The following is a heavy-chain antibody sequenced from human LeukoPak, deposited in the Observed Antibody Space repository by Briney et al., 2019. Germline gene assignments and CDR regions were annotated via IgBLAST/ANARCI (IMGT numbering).Heavy chain of an antibody. Sequence: KPSETLSLTCTVSGGSFRTNYWIWIRQPAGKGLEWIGRIYNSGNTNYSPSLESRVTMSADTSKNQFSLKLSSVTAADTAVYYCARGTFDSSGYYLFDYWGQGTLVTVSS. J-gene: IGHJ4*02. D-gene: IGHD3-22*01. V-gene: IGHV4-4*07. CDR3: ARGTFDSSGYYLFDY. CDR2: IYNSGNT. CDR1: GGSFRTNY.